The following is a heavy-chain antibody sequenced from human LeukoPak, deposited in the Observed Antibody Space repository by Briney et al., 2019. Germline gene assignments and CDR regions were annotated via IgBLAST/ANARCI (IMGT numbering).Heavy chain of an antibody. J-gene: IGHJ6*03. V-gene: IGHV3-23*01. D-gene: IGHD3-10*01. CDR2: ISGSGGST. CDR3: ARDITPYYYMDV. CDR1: GFTFSSYG. Sequence: PGGTLRLSCAASGFTFSSYGMSWVRQAPGKGLEWVSAISGSGGSTYYADSVKGRFTISRDNAKNSLYLQMNSLRAEDTAVYYCARDITPYYYMDVWGKGTTVTVSS.